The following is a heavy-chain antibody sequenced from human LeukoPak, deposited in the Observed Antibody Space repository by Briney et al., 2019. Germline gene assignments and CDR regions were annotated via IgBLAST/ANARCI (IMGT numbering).Heavy chain of an antibody. CDR1: GGSIKTDTYY. CDR3: AREAITMVRGVTHFNWFDP. CDR2: ISYSGGI. J-gene: IGHJ5*02. Sequence: PSETLPLTCSVSGGSIKTDTYYWTWIRQPPGKGLEWIGGISYSGGIYYNPSLQSRITISEDTSKNQFSLNLRSVTAADTAVYYCAREAITMVRGVTHFNWFDPWGQGTLVTVSS. D-gene: IGHD3-10*01. V-gene: IGHV4-39*02.